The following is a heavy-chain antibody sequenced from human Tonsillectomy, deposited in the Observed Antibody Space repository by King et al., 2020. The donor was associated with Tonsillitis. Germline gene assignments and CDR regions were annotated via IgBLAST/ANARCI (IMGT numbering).Heavy chain of an antibody. V-gene: IGHV4-34*01. CDR3: SRGGSFHFDSSAKTEYFHHYMDV. CDR1: GGSFSDYF. D-gene: IGHD3-22*01. CDR2: IDHIGIT. Sequence: VQLQQWGAGLLKPSETLSLTCAVYGGSFSDYFWSWIRQPPGEGLEWIGEIDHIGITNYNPSLKSRVTISVDTSKKQFSLKLTSVTAADTAVYYCSRGGSFHFDSSAKTEYFHHYMDVWGKGTTVTVSS. J-gene: IGHJ6*03.